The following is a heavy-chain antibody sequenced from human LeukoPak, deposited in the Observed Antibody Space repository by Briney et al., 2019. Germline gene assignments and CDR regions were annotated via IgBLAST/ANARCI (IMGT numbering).Heavy chain of an antibody. V-gene: IGHV1-69*01. D-gene: IGHD1-14*01. CDR3: ARNEEAGVAFDY. Sequence: GSSVKVSCKASGGTFSSYAISWVRQAPGQGLEWMGGIIPIFGTANYAQKFQGRVTITADESTSTAYMELSSLRSEDTAVYYCARNEEAGVAFDYWGQGTLVTVSS. CDR2: IIPIFGTA. CDR1: GGTFSSYA. J-gene: IGHJ4*02.